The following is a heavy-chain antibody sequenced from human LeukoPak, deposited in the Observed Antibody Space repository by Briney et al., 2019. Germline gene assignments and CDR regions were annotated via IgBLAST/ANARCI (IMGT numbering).Heavy chain of an antibody. V-gene: IGHV1-46*01. D-gene: IGHD5-24*01. CDR2: INPSGGST. J-gene: IGHJ5*02. CDR1: GYTFTSYY. CDR3: ARDNSARDEAWWFNP. Sequence: ASVKVSCKASGYTFTSYYMHWVRQAPGQGLEWMGIINPSGGSTIYAQKFKGRVTLTRDMSTSTDYLELSSLRSEDTAVYYCARDNSARDEAWWFNPWGQGTLVTASS.